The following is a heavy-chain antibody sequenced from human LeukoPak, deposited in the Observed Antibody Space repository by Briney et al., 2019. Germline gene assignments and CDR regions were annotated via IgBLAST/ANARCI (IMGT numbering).Heavy chain of an antibody. Sequence: ASVKVSCKASGYTFTSYGISWVRQAPGQGLEWMGWISAHNGNTKNAQKVQGRVTMTTDTSTRTAYMELRSLRSDDTAVYHCARDRGYSGYAEYYFDYWGQGTLVTVSS. J-gene: IGHJ4*02. V-gene: IGHV1-18*01. D-gene: IGHD5-12*01. CDR3: ARDRGYSGYAEYYFDY. CDR1: GYTFTSYG. CDR2: ISAHNGNT.